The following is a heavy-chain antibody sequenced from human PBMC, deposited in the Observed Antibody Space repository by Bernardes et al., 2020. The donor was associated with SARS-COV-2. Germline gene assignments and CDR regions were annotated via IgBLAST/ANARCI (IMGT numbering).Heavy chain of an antibody. V-gene: IGHV1-2*02. D-gene: IGHD2-2*01. CDR2: INPNSGGT. CDR3: AREDVVVPAAPTTYYYYGMVV. CDR1: GYTFTGYY. J-gene: IGHJ6*02. Sequence: ASVKVSCKASGYTFTGYYMHWVRQAPGQGLEWMGWINPNSGGTNYAQKFQGRVTMTRDTSISTAYMELRRLRSDDTDVHYCAREDVVVPAAPTTYYYYGMVVWGQGTTVTVSS.